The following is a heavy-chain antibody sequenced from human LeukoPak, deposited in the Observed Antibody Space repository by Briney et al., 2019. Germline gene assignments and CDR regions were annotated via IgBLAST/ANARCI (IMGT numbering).Heavy chain of an antibody. J-gene: IGHJ4*02. V-gene: IGHV3-30*18. CDR1: GINFRNYD. CDR2: LSHDGRNI. Sequence: GGSLRLSCTASGINFRNYDMHWVRQAPGKGLEWVAVLSHDGRNIYYADSVNGRFTISRDNSKNTLYLQMSSLRAEDTAVYYCAKVWDKWALDSWGQGTLVTVSS. CDR3: AKVWDKWALDS. D-gene: IGHD1-26*01.